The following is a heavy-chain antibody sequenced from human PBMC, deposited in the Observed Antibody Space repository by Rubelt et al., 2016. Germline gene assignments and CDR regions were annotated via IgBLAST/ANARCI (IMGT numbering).Heavy chain of an antibody. CDR3: ARDLEGDYVWGSHRYTGLGY. V-gene: IGHV3-74*01. CDR2: INSDGSST. D-gene: IGHD3-16*02. CDR1: GFTFSSYA. Sequence: EVQLLDSGGGLVQPGGSLNLSCSASGFTFSSYAMSWVRQAPGQGLEWVSRINSDGSSTSYEDSVKGRFTISRDNAKNTLYLQMNRLRAEDTAVYYCARDLEGDYVWGSHRYTGLGYWGQGTLVTVSS. J-gene: IGHJ4*02.